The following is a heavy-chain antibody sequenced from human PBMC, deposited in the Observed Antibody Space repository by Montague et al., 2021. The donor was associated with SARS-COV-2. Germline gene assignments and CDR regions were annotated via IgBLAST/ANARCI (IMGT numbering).Heavy chain of an antibody. CDR1: GGSITNYY. J-gene: IGHJ5*02. V-gene: IGHV4-59*12. Sequence: SETLSLTCTVSGGSITNYYWTWIRQPPGRGLQWIGYIYYSATTNYNPSLKSRVTMSIDTSKNQFSLSLRSVTAADSAVYYCARLRRGTYYVSFDPWGQGTLVTVSS. CDR3: ARLRRGTYYVSFDP. CDR2: IYYSATT. D-gene: IGHD1-26*01.